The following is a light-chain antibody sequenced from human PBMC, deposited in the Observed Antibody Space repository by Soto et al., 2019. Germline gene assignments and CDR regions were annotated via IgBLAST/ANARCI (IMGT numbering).Light chain of an antibody. J-gene: IGKJ5*01. CDR2: DSS. CDR1: ESVSSH. CDR3: HHYHNWPMT. V-gene: IGKV3-15*01. Sequence: IVMTRSRATLSHTRGQGASILCRASESVSSHLAWYQQKPGQAPRLLIYDSSTRATGIPARFSGSESGTEFTLTISSLQSEDFAVYYCHHYHNWPMTFGQGTRLEIK.